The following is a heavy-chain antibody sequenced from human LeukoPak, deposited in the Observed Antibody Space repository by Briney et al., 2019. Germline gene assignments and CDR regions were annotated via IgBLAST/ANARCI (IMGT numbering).Heavy chain of an antibody. Sequence: GGSLTLSCAASGFTFNTYWMHWVRQTPGKGLVWVSRIHNDGSNTNYADSVKGRFTISRDNAKHTRYLQMTSLRAEDTALYYCARQYNYGLDYWGQGNLVTVSS. J-gene: IGHJ4*02. CDR3: ARQYNYGLDY. V-gene: IGHV3-74*01. CDR2: IHNDGSNT. D-gene: IGHD5-24*01. CDR1: GFTFNTYW.